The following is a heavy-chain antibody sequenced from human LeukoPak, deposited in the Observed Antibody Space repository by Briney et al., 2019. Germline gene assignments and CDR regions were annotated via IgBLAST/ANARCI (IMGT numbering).Heavy chain of an antibody. J-gene: IGHJ6*02. CDR1: GGTFSSYA. V-gene: IGHV1-69*04. CDR3: ARAGKYYYYYYGMDV. Sequence: SVKVPCKASGGTFSSYAISWVRQAPGQGLEWLGRIIPILGIANYAQKFQGRVTITADKSTSTAYMELSSLRSEDTAVYYCARAGKYYYYYYGMDVWGQGTTVTVSS. CDR2: IIPILGIA. D-gene: IGHD3-10*01.